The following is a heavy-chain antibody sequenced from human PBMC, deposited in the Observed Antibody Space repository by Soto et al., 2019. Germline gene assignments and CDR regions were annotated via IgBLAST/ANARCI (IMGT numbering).Heavy chain of an antibody. J-gene: IGHJ4*02. V-gene: IGHV1-69*13. CDR3: ARKIKDGGYSYGRFDY. CDR2: IIPIFGTA. D-gene: IGHD5-18*01. CDR1: GGTFSSYA. Sequence: GASVKVSCKASGGTFSSYAISWVRQAPGQGLEWMGGIIPIFGTANYAQKFQGRVTITADESTSTAYMELSSLRSEDTAVYYCARKIKDGGYSYGRFDYWGQGNLVTVSS.